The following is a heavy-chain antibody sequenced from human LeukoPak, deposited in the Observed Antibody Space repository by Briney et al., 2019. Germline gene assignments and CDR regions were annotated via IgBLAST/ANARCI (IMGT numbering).Heavy chain of an antibody. CDR2: IFFTGNT. D-gene: IGHD2-2*01. Sequence: PSETLSLTCTVSGGSISSYYWSWIRQPPGEALQWIGYIFFTGNTNYNPSLRSRVTISIDTSKNQFSLQLSSVTAADTAVYYCAREPRYCSRTTSCYHANYFYYMDVWGKGTTVTVSS. CDR3: AREPRYCSRTTSCYHANYFYYMDV. V-gene: IGHV4-59*12. J-gene: IGHJ6*03. CDR1: GGSISSYY.